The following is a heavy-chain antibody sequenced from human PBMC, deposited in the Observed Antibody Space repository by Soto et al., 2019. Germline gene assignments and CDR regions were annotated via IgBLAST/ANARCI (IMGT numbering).Heavy chain of an antibody. D-gene: IGHD3-22*01. CDR2: KSYDGSNT. CDR3: AKDTYYHDSSGFYIFDY. CDR1: GFTFNSYG. J-gene: IGHJ4*02. V-gene: IGHV3-30*18. Sequence: QVQLVESGGGVVQPGRSLRLSCAASGFTFNSYGMHWVRQAPGKGLEWVARKSYDGSNTNYVESVKGQFTISRDNSQNTVYLQMNSLRAEDTAVYYCAKDTYYHDSSGFYIFDYWGQGTLVTVSS.